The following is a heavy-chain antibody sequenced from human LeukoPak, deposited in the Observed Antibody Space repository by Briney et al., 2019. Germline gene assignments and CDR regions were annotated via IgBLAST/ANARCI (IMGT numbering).Heavy chain of an antibody. CDR1: GFTFSDYY. J-gene: IGHJ4*02. V-gene: IGHV3-11*04. CDR2: ISSSGSTI. CDR3: ARERVVAATYFDY. Sequence: PGGSLRLSCAASGFTFSDYYMSWIRQAPGKGLEWVSYISSSGSTIYYADSVKGRFTISRDNAKNSLYLQMNGLRAEDTAVYYCARERVVAATYFDYWGQGTLVTVSS. D-gene: IGHD2-15*01.